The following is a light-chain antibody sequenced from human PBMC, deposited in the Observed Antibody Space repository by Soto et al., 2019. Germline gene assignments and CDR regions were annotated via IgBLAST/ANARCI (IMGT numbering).Light chain of an antibody. Sequence: EIVLTQSPGTLSLSPGERATLSCRASQSVSNYLAWYQQKPGQAPRRLIYGASSRDTGIPDRFSGSGSGTDFTLTISRLELEDFAVYYCQQYGTFRTFGQGTKVEIK. J-gene: IGKJ1*01. CDR2: GAS. V-gene: IGKV3-20*01. CDR1: QSVSNY. CDR3: QQYGTFRT.